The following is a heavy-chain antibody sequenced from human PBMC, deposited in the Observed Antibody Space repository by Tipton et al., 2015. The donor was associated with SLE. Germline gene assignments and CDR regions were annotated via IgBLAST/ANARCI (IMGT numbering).Heavy chain of an antibody. CDR3: ARERITTMTTGWFDP. J-gene: IGHJ5*02. V-gene: IGHV4-59*12. CDR2: IYFGST. CDR1: GGSISTFHY. D-gene: IGHD4-17*01. Sequence: TLSLTCTVSGGSISTFHYWSWIRQPPGERLEWIGYIYFGSTSYNPSLKSRVIISVGTSNNQFSLKLNSVTAADTAVYYCARERITTMTTGWFDPWGQGSLVTVSS.